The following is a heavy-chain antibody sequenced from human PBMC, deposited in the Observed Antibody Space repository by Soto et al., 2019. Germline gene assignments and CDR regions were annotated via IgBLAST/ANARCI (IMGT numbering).Heavy chain of an antibody. J-gene: IGHJ4*02. V-gene: IGHV3-30*18. Sequence: GGSLRLSCAASGFTFSSYGMHWVRQAPGKGLEWVAVISYDGSNKYYADSVKGRFTISRDNSKNTLYLQMNSLRAEDTAVYYCAKDQGSSWYLAPYFDYWGQGTLVTVSS. CDR1: GFTFSSYG. CDR2: ISYDGSNK. CDR3: AKDQGSSWYLAPYFDY. D-gene: IGHD6-13*01.